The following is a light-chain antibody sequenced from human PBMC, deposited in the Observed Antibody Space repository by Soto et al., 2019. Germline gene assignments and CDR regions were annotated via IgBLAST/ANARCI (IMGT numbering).Light chain of an antibody. CDR1: SSDIGSYNL. Sequence: QSALTQPASVSGSPGQSITISCTGTSSDIGSYNLVSWYQQHPGKPPKLMIYEATKRPSGVSNRFSGSKSGNTASLTISGLKAENEADYYCALFARTNPYMFGGGTKLTVL. J-gene: IGLJ3*02. V-gene: IGLV2-23*01. CDR3: ALFARTNPYM. CDR2: EAT.